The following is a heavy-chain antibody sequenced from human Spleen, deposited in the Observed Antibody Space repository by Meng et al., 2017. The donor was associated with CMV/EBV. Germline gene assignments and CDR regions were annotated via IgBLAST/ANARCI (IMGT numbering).Heavy chain of an antibody. CDR2: ISHDGSNK. J-gene: IGHJ6*02. V-gene: IGHV3-30-3*01. Sequence: GESLKISCAASGFTFSSYAMHWVRQAPGKGLEWVALISHDGSNKYYADSVKGRFTISRDDSKNTLYLEMNSLRAEDTAVYYCALLVVPAAYYGMDIWGQGTTVTVSS. CDR1: GFTFSSYA. D-gene: IGHD2-2*01. CDR3: ALLVVPAAYYGMDI.